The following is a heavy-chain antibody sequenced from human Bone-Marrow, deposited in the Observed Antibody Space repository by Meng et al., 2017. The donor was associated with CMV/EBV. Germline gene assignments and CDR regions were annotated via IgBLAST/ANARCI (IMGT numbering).Heavy chain of an antibody. CDR3: ARAKWEGATPPTLGY. CDR1: GYTFTSYG. J-gene: IGHJ4*02. CDR2: ISAYNGNT. D-gene: IGHD1-26*01. Sequence: ASVKVSCKASGYTFTSYGISWVRQAPGQGLEWMGWISAYNGNTNYAQKLQGRVTMTTDTSTSTAYMELRSLRSDDTAVYYRARAKWEGATPPTLGYWGQGTLVTVSS. V-gene: IGHV1-18*01.